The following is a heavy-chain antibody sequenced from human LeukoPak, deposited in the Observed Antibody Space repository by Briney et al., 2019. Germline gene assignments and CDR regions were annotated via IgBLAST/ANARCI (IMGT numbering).Heavy chain of an antibody. V-gene: IGHV3-23*01. D-gene: IGHD6-19*01. CDR1: GFTFSSYT. CDR2: ISGSGGST. Sequence: GGSLRLSCAASGFTFSSYTMTWVRQAPGKGLEWVSAISGSGGSTYYADSVKGRFTISRHNFENTLYLQMNSLRAEDTAVYHCARVGVGTVAGNYFDDWGQGTLVTVSS. J-gene: IGHJ4*02. CDR3: ARVGVGTVAGNYFDD.